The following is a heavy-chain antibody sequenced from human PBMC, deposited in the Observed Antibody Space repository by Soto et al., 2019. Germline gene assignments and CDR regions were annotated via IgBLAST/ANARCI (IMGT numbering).Heavy chain of an antibody. Sequence: GSLRLSCAASGFTFSSYSMNWVRQAPGKGLEWVSYISSSSSTIYYADSVKGRFTISRDNAKNSLYLQMNSLRAEDTAVYYCARDPSVEPDYWGQGTLVTVSS. CDR2: ISSSSSTI. D-gene: IGHD1-1*01. V-gene: IGHV3-48*01. J-gene: IGHJ4*02. CDR1: GFTFSSYS. CDR3: ARDPSVEPDY.